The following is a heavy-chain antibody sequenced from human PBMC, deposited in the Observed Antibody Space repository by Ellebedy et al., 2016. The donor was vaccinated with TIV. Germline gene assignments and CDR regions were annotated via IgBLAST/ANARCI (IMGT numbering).Heavy chain of an antibody. CDR2: MNPNSGNT. Sequence: AASVKVSCKASGGTFSSYAISWVRQATGQGLEWMGWMNPNSGNTGYAQKFQGRVTMTRNTSISTAYMELSSLRSEDTAVYYCARLSRHIHCSSTSCYQYYFDYWGQGTLVTVSS. D-gene: IGHD2-2*01. CDR1: GGTFSSYA. J-gene: IGHJ4*02. V-gene: IGHV1-8*02. CDR3: ARLSRHIHCSSTSCYQYYFDY.